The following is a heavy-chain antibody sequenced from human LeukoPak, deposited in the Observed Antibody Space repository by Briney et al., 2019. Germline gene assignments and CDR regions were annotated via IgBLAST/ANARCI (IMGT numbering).Heavy chain of an antibody. CDR2: ISGNNDNP. Sequence: ASVKVSCKTSGYTFSNFGINWVRQAPGQGLEWMGWISGNNDNPNYGQKFQGRFTVTTDSSTSTAYMELRNLRFDDTAVYYCAKDLRWEVGIAAAGTGFDYWGQGTLVTVSS. CDR1: GYTFSNFG. D-gene: IGHD6-13*01. J-gene: IGHJ4*02. V-gene: IGHV1-18*01. CDR3: AKDLRWEVGIAAAGTGFDY.